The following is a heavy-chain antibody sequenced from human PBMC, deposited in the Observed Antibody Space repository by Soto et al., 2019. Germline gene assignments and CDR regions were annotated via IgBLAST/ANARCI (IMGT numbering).Heavy chain of an antibody. Sequence: SETLSLTCAVSGYSICSGYYWGWIRQPPGKGLEWIGSIYQCVSTYYNPSLKSRVTISVDTSKNQFSLKLSSVTAADTAVYYCARDGKWELKLGYYYYGMDVWGQGTTVTVSS. CDR2: IYQCVST. CDR1: GYSICSGYY. J-gene: IGHJ6*02. V-gene: IGHV4-38-2*02. D-gene: IGHD1-26*01. CDR3: ARDGKWELKLGYYYYGMDV.